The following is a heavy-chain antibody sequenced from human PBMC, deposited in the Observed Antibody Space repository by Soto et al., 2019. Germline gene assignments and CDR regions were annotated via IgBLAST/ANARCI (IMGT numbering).Heavy chain of an antibody. V-gene: IGHV4-39*01. CDR3: ASPHRFGELDNCFDP. CDR2: IYYSGST. CDR1: GGSISSSSYY. J-gene: IGHJ5*02. D-gene: IGHD3-10*01. Sequence: SETLSLTCTVSGGSISSSSYYWGWIRQPPGKGLEWIGSIYYSGSTYYNPSLKSRVTISVDTSNNQFSLKLSSVTAADTAVYYCASPHRFGELDNCFDPWGQETLVT.